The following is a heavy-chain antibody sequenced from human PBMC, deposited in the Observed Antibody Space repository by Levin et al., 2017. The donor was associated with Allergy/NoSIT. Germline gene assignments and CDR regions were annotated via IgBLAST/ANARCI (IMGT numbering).Heavy chain of an antibody. Sequence: LSLTCAASGFTFSSYDMSWVRQGPGKGLEWVSAIRGSGSKTFYADSAKGRFIISRDNSKNTVSLQMNSLRAEDTAIYYCVPGIAVTGSPTDYWGQGTLVTVSS. CDR2: IRGSGSKT. CDR3: VPGIAVTGSPTDY. V-gene: IGHV3-23*01. D-gene: IGHD6-19*01. J-gene: IGHJ4*02. CDR1: GFTFSSYD.